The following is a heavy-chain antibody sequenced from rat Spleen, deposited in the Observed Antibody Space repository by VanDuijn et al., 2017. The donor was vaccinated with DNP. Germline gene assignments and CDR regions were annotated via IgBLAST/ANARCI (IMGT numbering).Heavy chain of an antibody. CDR2: ISYDGTRP. V-gene: IGHV5-7*01. CDR1: GFTFSDYY. Sequence: EVQLVESGGGLVQPGRSLKLSCAASGFTFSDYYMAWVRRAPKKGLEWVATISYDGTRPYYRDSVKGRFTISRDNAKSTLYLQMNSLRSEDMATYYCARPYGHNNGGFAYWGQGTLVTVSS. CDR3: ARPYGHNNGGFAY. J-gene: IGHJ3*01. D-gene: IGHD1-11*01.